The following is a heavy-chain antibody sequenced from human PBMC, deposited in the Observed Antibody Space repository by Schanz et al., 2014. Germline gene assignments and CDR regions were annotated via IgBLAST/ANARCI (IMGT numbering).Heavy chain of an antibody. Sequence: QVQLVQSEAEVKKPGSSVKVSCKASGGTFSSYTISWVRQAPGQGLEWMVRIIPILGIANYAQKFQGRVTITAERSASTAYMDLSILRYEDTALYCCATGPIPGTFDIWVQGTMVTVSP. V-gene: IGHV1-69*02. CDR1: GGTFSSYT. D-gene: IGHD1-1*01. CDR3: ATGPIPGTFDI. CDR2: IIPILGIA. J-gene: IGHJ3*02.